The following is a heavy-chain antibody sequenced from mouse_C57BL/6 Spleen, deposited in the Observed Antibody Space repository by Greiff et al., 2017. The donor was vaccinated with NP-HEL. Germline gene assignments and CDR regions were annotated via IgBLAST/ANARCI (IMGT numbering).Heavy chain of an antibody. J-gene: IGHJ1*03. CDR2: IDPSDSYT. D-gene: IGHD4-1*01. V-gene: IGHV1-50*01. Sequence: VQLQQPGAELVKPGASVKLSCKASGYTFTSYWMQWVKQRPGQGLEWIGEIDPSDSYTNYNQKFKGKATLTVDTSSSTAYMQLSSLTSEDSAVYYCARGGTGTRDWYFDVWGTGTTVTVSS. CDR1: GYTFTSYW. CDR3: ARGGTGTRDWYFDV.